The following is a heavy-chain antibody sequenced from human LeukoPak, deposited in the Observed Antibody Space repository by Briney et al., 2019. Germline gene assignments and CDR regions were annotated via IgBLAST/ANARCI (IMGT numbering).Heavy chain of an antibody. CDR2: INPNSGGT. J-gene: IGHJ4*02. CDR1: GYTFNGYY. Sequence: ASVKVSCKSSGYTFNGYYSRWLRQAPGQGLEWMGWINPNSGGTNYAQKFQGRVTMTKDTYISTAYMELSRLRSDDTAMYYCARSSGWKYNIDYWGQGTLVTVSS. CDR3: ARSSGWKYNIDY. D-gene: IGHD6-19*01. V-gene: IGHV1-2*02.